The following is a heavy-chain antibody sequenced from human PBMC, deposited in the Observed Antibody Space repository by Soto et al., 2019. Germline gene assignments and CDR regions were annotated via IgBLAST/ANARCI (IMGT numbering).Heavy chain of an antibody. J-gene: IGHJ5*02. CDR1: GFTFSSYA. D-gene: IGHD5-18*01. CDR2: ISGSGGSR. CDR3: AKVMVKNWLDP. V-gene: IGHV3-23*01. Sequence: PGGSLRLSCAASGFTFSSYAMSWVRQAPGKGLEWVSLISGSGGSRYYADSVKGRFTISRDNSKNTLYLQMNSLRADDTAVYYCAKVMVKNWLDPWGQGTLVTVYS.